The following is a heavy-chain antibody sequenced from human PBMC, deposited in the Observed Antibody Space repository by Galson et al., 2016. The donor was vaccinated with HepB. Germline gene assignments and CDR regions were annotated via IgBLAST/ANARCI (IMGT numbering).Heavy chain of an antibody. J-gene: IGHJ4*02. CDR2: ISYDGSNK. V-gene: IGHV3-30*04. CDR3: ASSPYDFWSGYQIPPPGYSDY. CDR1: GFTFSSYA. Sequence: SLRLSCAASGFTFSSYAMHWVRQAPGKGLEWVAVISYDGSNKYYADSVKGRFTIPRDNSKNTLYLQMNSLRAEDTAVYYCASSPYDFWSGYQIPPPGYSDYWGQGTLVTVSS. D-gene: IGHD3-3*01.